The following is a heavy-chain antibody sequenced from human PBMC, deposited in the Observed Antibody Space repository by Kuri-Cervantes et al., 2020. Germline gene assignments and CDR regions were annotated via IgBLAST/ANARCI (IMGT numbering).Heavy chain of an antibody. D-gene: IGHD2-2*01. CDR1: GGTFSSYA. CDR3: ASAYAYQLPNTPYYYYYYMDV. J-gene: IGHJ6*03. Sequence: SEKVSCKASGGTFSSYAISWVRQAPGQGLEWMGGIIPIFGTDNYAQKFQGRVTITADKSTSTAYMELSSLRSEDTAVYYCASAYAYQLPNTPYYYYYYMDVWGKGTTVTVSS. V-gene: IGHV1-69*06. CDR2: IIPIFGTD.